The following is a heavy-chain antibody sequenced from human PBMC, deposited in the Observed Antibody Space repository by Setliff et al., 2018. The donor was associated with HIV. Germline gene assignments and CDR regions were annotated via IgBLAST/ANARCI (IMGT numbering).Heavy chain of an antibody. V-gene: IGHV1-69*10. CDR1: GGTLGSYA. Sequence: ASVKFSCKVSGGTLGSYAINWVRQAPGQGLEWIGGIIPEFGVASHSPRMQGRLTIDADKSRTTAYMVLSSLRSDDTAVYYCARSWGWWGYNNRHPYYYYMDVWGKGTPVTVSS. J-gene: IGHJ6*03. CDR3: ARSWGWWGYNNRHPYYYYMDV. CDR2: IIPEFGVA. D-gene: IGHD4-4*01.